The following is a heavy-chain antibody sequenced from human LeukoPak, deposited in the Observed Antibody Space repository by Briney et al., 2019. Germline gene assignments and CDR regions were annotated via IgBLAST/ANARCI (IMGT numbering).Heavy chain of an antibody. J-gene: IGHJ4*02. CDR3: AKSAGLGELSFDY. CDR2: ISYDGSNK. V-gene: IGHV3-30-3*02. CDR1: GFTFSSYA. D-gene: IGHD3-16*02. Sequence: GGSLRLSCAASGFTFSSYAMHWVRQAPGKGLEWVAVISYDGSNKYYADSVKGRFTISRDNSKNTLYLQMNSLRAEDTAVYYCAKSAGLGELSFDYWGQGTLVTVSS.